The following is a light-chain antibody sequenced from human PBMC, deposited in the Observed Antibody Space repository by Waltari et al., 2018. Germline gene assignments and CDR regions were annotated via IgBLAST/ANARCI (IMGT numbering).Light chain of an antibody. CDR3: QQYGSSVMYT. Sequence: EVVLTQSLGPLPLSPGERATLPCRARPRLIKRYVAWYHQKPGQAPTLLIYGASTRAAGIPDRFSGSGSETDFTLTISRLEPEDFGVYYCQQYGSSVMYTFGQGTRLEIK. CDR2: GAS. CDR1: PRLIKRY. J-gene: IGKJ2*01. V-gene: IGKV3-20*01.